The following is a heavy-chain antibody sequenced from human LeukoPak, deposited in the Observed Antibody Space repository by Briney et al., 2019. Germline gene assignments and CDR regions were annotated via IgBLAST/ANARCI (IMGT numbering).Heavy chain of an antibody. CDR2: ISSSSSTI. Sequence: GGSLRLSCAASGFTFSSYAMSRVRQAPGKGLEWVSYISSSSSTIYYADSVKGRFTISRDNAKNSLYLQMNSLRAEDTAVYYCARAGVWFGPDAFDIWGQGTMVTVSS. CDR3: ARAGVWFGPDAFDI. D-gene: IGHD3-10*01. V-gene: IGHV3-48*01. J-gene: IGHJ3*02. CDR1: GFTFSSYA.